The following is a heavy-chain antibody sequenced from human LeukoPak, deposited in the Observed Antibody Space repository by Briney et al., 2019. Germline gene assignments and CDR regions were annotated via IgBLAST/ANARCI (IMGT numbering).Heavy chain of an antibody. CDR3: AKDSSTVTTPDY. V-gene: IGHV3-23*01. CDR1: GFTFSSYA. J-gene: IGHJ4*02. D-gene: IGHD4-17*01. CDR2: ISGGGGST. Sequence: PGGSLRLSCAASGFTFSSYAMSWVRQAPGKGLEWVSAISGGGGSTSYADSVKGRFTISRDNSKNTLYLQMNSLRAEDTAVYYCAKDSSTVTTPDYWGQATLVTVSS.